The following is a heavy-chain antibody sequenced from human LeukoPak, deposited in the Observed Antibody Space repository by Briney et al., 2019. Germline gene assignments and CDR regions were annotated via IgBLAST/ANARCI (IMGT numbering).Heavy chain of an antibody. CDR1: GYTFTSYG. D-gene: IGHD4-17*01. CDR3: ARAAATVKTAPYYFDY. Sequence: ASVKVSCKASGYTFTSYGISWVRQAPGQGLEWMGWISAYNGNTNYAQKLQGRVTMTTDTSTSTAYMELRSLRSDDTAVYYCARAAATVKTAPYYFDYWGQGTLVTVSS. J-gene: IGHJ4*02. CDR2: ISAYNGNT. V-gene: IGHV1-18*01.